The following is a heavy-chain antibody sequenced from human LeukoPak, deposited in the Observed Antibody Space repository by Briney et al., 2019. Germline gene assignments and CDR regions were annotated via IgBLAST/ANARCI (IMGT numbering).Heavy chain of an antibody. CDR3: ARSGYSGYDYGFFDY. Sequence: ASVKVSCKASGYTFTGYYMHWVRQAPGQGLEWVGWISGYNDYTNYAQKLQGRVTMTTDTSTSTAYMELRSLRSDDTAVYYCARSGYSGYDYGFFDYWGQGTLVTVSS. D-gene: IGHD5-12*01. CDR1: GYTFTGYY. V-gene: IGHV1-18*04. CDR2: ISGYNDYT. J-gene: IGHJ4*02.